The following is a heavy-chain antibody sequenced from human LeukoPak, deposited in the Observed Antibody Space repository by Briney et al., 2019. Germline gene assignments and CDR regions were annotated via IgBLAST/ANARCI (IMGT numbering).Heavy chain of an antibody. V-gene: IGHV1-46*01. CDR1: GYTFTSYY. J-gene: IGHJ4*02. CDR3: ARAPITIFGVVINAPDY. CDR2: INPSGGST. D-gene: IGHD3-3*01. Sequence: ASVKVSCKASGYTFTSYYMHWVRQAPGQGLEWMGIINPSGGSTSYAQKFQGRVIMTRDTSTSTVYMELSSLRSEDTAVYYCARAPITIFGVVINAPDYWGQGTLVTVSS.